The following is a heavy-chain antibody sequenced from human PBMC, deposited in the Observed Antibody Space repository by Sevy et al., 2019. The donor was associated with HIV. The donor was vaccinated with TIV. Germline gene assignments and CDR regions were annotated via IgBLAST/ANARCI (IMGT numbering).Heavy chain of an antibody. V-gene: IGHV4-61*01. Sequence: SETLSLTCTVSGGSVSSGSYYWSWIRQPPGKGLEWTGYSYYSGSTNHNPSLKRRVTISVDTSKNQFSLRLNSMTAADTAVYYCARVRGGYSGFGGFDYWGQGTLVTVSS. J-gene: IGHJ4*02. D-gene: IGHD5-12*01. CDR1: GGSVSSGSYY. CDR3: ARVRGGYSGFGGFDY. CDR2: SYYSGST.